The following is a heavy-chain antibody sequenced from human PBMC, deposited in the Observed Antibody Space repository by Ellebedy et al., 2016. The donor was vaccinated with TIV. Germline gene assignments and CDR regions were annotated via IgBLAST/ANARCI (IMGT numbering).Heavy chain of an antibody. D-gene: IGHD4-23*01. CDR2: IIPILGIA. Sequence: AASVKVSCKASGYTFTSYGISWVRQAPGQGLEWMGRIIPILGIANYAQKFQGRVTITADKSTSTAYMELSSLRSEDTAVYYCARNDYGGNFHFDYWGQGTLVTVSS. J-gene: IGHJ4*02. V-gene: IGHV1-69*04. CDR1: GYTFTSYG. CDR3: ARNDYGGNFHFDY.